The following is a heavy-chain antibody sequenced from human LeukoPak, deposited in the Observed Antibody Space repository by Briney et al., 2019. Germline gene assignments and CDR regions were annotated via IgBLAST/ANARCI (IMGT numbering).Heavy chain of an antibody. J-gene: IGHJ4*02. CDR1: GGSFSGYY. D-gene: IGHD7-27*01. Sequence: SETLSLTCAVYGGSFSGYYWSWIRQPPGKGLEWIGEINHSGSTNYNPSRNSRVTISVDTSKNQFSLKLSSVTAADTAVYYWARAGYWGLTVDYWGQGTLVTVSS. V-gene: IGHV4-34*01. CDR2: INHSGST. CDR3: ARAGYWGLTVDY.